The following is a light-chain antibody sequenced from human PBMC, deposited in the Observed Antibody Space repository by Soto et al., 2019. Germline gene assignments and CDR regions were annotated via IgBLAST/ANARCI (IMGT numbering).Light chain of an antibody. J-gene: IGLJ3*02. V-gene: IGLV2-11*01. CDR2: DVN. CDR3: CSYGGSYTWV. Sequence: QSVLTQPRSVSGSPGQSVTISCTGTSSDVDAYNYVSWYQQHPGKAPKLIIFDVNKRPSGVPDRFSGSKSDITASLTISGLRAEDEADYFCCSYGGSYTWVFGGGTKVTVL. CDR1: SSDVDAYNY.